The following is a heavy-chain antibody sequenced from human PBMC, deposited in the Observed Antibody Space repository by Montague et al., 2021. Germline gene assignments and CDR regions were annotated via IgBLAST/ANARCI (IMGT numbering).Heavy chain of an antibody. CDR3: ARSHGRQLYFDY. D-gene: IGHD5-18*01. CDR2: IYPDDPDT. J-gene: IGHJ4*02. CDR1: GYSFTSYW. V-gene: IGHV5-51*01. Sequence: QSGAEVKKPGESLKISCKGSGYSFTSYWIGWVRQTPGKGLEWMGSIYPDDPDTRYSPSFQGQVTISADKSISTAYLQWSSLKASDTAIYYCARSHGRQLYFDYWDQGTLVTVSS.